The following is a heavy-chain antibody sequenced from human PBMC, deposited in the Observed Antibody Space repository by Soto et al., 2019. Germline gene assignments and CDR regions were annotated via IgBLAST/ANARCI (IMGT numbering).Heavy chain of an antibody. CDR2: ISSGGDLT. D-gene: IGHD1-1*01. CDR3: AKIGQIGNWFFDY. V-gene: IGHV3-23*01. J-gene: IGHJ4*02. CDR1: GFMFSSHG. Sequence: EVQLLESGGDLVQPGGSLRVSCAASGFMFSSHGMSWVRQAPGKGLEWVSSISSGGDLTYYADSVKGRFTVSRDNLKNTLSLQMDSLRAEDTATYYCAKIGQIGNWFFDYCGQGTLVTVPS.